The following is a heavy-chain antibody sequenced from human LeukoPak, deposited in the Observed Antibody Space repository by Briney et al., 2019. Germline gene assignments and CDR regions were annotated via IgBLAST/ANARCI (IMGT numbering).Heavy chain of an antibody. CDR1: GYSFTSYW. Sequence: GASLKTSCKGSGYSFTSYWIGWVRQMPGKGLEWMGIIYPGDSDTRYSPSFQGQVTISADKSISTAYLQWSSLKASDTAMYYCARQETTGGYYYDSSGLVYFDYWGQGTLVIVSS. V-gene: IGHV5-51*01. CDR2: IYPGDSDT. J-gene: IGHJ4*02. CDR3: ARQETTGGYYYDSSGLVYFDY. D-gene: IGHD3-22*01.